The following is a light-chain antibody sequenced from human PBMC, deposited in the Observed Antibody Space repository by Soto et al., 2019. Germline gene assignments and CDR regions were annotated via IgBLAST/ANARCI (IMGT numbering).Light chain of an antibody. CDR2: GAS. V-gene: IGKV3-15*01. J-gene: IGKJ5*01. Sequence: EIVMTQSPATLSVSPGERATLSCRASQSVGSTLAWYQQKPGQAPRLLIYGASTRATSISARFSGSGSATDFTLTISSLQSEDFAVYYCQQYNRWPITFGQGTRLEIK. CDR3: QQYNRWPIT. CDR1: QSVGST.